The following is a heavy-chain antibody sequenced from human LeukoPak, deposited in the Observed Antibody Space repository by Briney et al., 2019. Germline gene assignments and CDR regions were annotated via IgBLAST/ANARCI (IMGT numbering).Heavy chain of an antibody. Sequence: SQTLSLTCAISGDSVTSNSAAWNWNRQSPSSDLEWLGRTYYKCKWYNDYEVSVKSLIILNPDTSKNQFSLQLNSVTDEDAAVYYCATTSQDWEDWFDPWGQGTLVTVSS. CDR2: TYYKCKWYN. V-gene: IGHV6-1*01. D-gene: IGHD1-26*01. J-gene: IGHJ5*02. CDR3: ATTSQDWEDWFDP. CDR1: GDSVTSNSAA.